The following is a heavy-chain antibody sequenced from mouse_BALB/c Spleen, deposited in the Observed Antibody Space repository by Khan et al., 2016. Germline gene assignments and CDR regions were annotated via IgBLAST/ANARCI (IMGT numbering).Heavy chain of an antibody. CDR1: GYSFTDYF. V-gene: IGHV1-37*01. D-gene: IGHD1-1*01. J-gene: IGHJ4*01. Sequence: EVQLQESGPELVKPGASVKISCKASGYSFTDYFMNWVRQSHGKSLEWIGRINPYNGDTFYNQKFKGKAPLTVDKSSSTAHMELLSLTSVDSVVCYCGRSFEYGAMDYWGQGTSVTVSS. CDR2: INPYNGDT. CDR3: GRSFEYGAMDY.